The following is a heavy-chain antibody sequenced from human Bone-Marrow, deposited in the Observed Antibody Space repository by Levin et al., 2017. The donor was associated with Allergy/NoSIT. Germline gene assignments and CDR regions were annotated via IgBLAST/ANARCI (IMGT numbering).Heavy chain of an antibody. J-gene: IGHJ4*02. CDR2: IHPSGGST. D-gene: IGHD6-19*01. CDR3: AKTHNSGDIDMVCDD. Sequence: GESLKISCAASGFTSSNYAMTWVRQAPGRGLEWVSTIHPSGGSTYYADSVKGRFTISSDDSKNTLYLQMNSLGAEDTAVYYCAKTHNSGDIDMVCDDWGQGTLVTVSS. CDR1: GFTSSNYA. V-gene: IGHV3-23*01.